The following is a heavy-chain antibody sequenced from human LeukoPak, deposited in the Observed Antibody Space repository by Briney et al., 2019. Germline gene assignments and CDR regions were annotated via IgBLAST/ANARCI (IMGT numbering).Heavy chain of an antibody. CDR1: GFTFYDYD. Sequence: TLSFSSTASGFTFYDYDMSWFGQAPGLGLEGVGFISSEAYGGTTEYAASVKGRFTISRDDSKSIAYLQMNSLKTEDTAVYYCTRDPTLAYCGGDCSEAFDPWGQGTLVTVSS. J-gene: IGHJ5*02. CDR2: ISSEAYGGTT. CDR3: TRDPTLAYCGGDCSEAFDP. V-gene: IGHV3-49*03. D-gene: IGHD2-21*02.